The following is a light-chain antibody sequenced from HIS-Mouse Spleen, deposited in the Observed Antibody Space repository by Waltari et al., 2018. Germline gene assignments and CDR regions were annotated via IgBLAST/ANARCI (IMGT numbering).Light chain of an antibody. V-gene: IGLV2-14*03. Sequence: QSALTQPASVSGSPGQSIPIPCTGTSSDVGGYNYVSCYQQHQGKAPKLMIYDVSNRPSGVSNRFSGSKSGNTASLTISGLQAEDEADYYCSSYTSSSTRVFGGGTKLTVL. CDR2: DVS. J-gene: IGLJ3*02. CDR3: SSYTSSSTRV. CDR1: SSDVGGYNY.